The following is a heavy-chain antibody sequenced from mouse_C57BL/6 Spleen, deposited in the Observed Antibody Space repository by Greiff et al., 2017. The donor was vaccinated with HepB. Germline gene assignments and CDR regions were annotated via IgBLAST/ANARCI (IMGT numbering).Heavy chain of an antibody. CDR2: INPYNGGT. CDR3: ARPTVVAEGAMDY. CDR1: GYTFTDYY. J-gene: IGHJ4*01. D-gene: IGHD1-1*01. V-gene: IGHV1-19*01. Sequence: EVQLQQSGPVLVKPGASVKMSCKASGYTFTDYYMNWVKQSHGKSLEWIGVINPYNGGTSYNQKFKGKATLTVDKSSSTAYMELNSLTSEDSAVYYCARPTVVAEGAMDYWGQGTSVTVSS.